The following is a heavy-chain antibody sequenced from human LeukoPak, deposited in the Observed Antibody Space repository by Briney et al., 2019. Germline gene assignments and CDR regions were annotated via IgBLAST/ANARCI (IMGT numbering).Heavy chain of an antibody. CDR1: GGSFSGYY. CDR2: ISHSGST. J-gene: IGHJ4*02. CDR3: ARVSGYAYDY. D-gene: IGHD5-12*01. V-gene: IGHV4-34*01. Sequence: SETLSLTCAVYGGSFSGYYWSWIRQPPGKGLEWIGEISHSGSTNYNPSLKSRVTISVDTSKKQFFLKLSSVTAADTAVYYCARVSGYAYDYWGQGTLVTVSS.